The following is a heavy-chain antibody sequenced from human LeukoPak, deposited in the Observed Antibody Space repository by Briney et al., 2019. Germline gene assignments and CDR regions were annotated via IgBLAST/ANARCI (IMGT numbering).Heavy chain of an antibody. CDR2: VSGSGAKT. J-gene: IGHJ3*01. CDR1: GFTFRSFA. Sequence: GGSLRLSCAASGFTFRSFAMTWVRLAPGKGLEWVSSVSGSGAKTYYADSVKGRFTISRDNSKNMLYLQMNSLRAEDTAVYYCARDSIPGYDSSGYMVAFDLWGQGTMVTVSS. V-gene: IGHV3-23*01. CDR3: ARDSIPGYDSSGYMVAFDL. D-gene: IGHD3-22*01.